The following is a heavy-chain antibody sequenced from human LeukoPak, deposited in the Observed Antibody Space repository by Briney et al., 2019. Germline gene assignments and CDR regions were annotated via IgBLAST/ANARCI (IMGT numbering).Heavy chain of an antibody. D-gene: IGHD2-15*01. CDR2: INQDGSGK. CDR3: AKGSDYMDV. J-gene: IGHJ6*03. CDR1: GFTFSGFW. Sequence: QPGGSLRLSCAASGFTFSGFWMTWVRQAPGKGLEWVANINQDGSGKYFVDSVKGRFTISRDNAKNSLYLQMNSLRAEDTAVYYCAKGSDYMDVWGKGTTVTGSS. V-gene: IGHV3-7*01.